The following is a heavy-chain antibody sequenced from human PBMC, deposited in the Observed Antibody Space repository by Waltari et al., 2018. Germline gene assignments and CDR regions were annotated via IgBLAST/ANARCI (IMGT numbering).Heavy chain of an antibody. CDR2: IIPIFGTA. J-gene: IGHJ4*02. V-gene: IGHV1-69*14. CDR1: GGAVSRFA. Sequence: QVPLVASRAAATKPGSPVTVAGKASGGAVSRFAASRVQQAPGQGFEWMGGIIPIFGTANYAQKFQGRVTITADKSTSTAYMELSSLRSEDTAVYYCARIQYSSSWGFSYWGQGTLVTVSS. D-gene: IGHD6-13*01. CDR3: ARIQYSSSWGFSY.